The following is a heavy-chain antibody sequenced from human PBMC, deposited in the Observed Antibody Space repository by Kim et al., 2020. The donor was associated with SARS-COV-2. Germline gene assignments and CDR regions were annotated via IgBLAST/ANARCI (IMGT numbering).Heavy chain of an antibody. CDR1: GFTFRNCD. D-gene: IGHD1-1*01. V-gene: IGHV3-30*19. CDR3: AREVNSMDV. J-gene: IGHJ6*02. Sequence: GGSLRLSCIASGFTFRNCDMHWVRQAPGKGLEWVTLISCDGDSIYYAGSVKGRFTVSRDSSKNTVYLQMNSLTTEDTGVYYCAREVNSMDVWGPGTTVTVSS. CDR2: ISCDGDSI.